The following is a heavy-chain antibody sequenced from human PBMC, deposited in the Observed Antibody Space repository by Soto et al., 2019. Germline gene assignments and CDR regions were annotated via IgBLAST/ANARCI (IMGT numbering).Heavy chain of an antibody. D-gene: IGHD2-21*02. J-gene: IGHJ4*02. V-gene: IGHV3-23*01. CDR1: GFTFSSYA. CDR2: ISGSGGRP. Sequence: GGSLRLSCAASGFTFSSYAMSWVRQAPGKGLEWVSAISGSGGRPYYADSVKGRFTISRDNSKNTLYLQMNSLRAEDTAVYYCAKSPPYCGGDCYWPFDYWCQGTLVTVSS. CDR3: AKSPPYCGGDCYWPFDY.